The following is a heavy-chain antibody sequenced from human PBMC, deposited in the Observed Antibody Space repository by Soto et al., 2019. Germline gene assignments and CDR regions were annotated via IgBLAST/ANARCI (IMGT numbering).Heavy chain of an antibody. Sequence: SVKVSCKASGGTFSSYAISWVRQAPGQGLEWMGGIIPIFGTANYAQKFQGRVTITADESTSTAYMELSSLRSEDTAVYYCARGLRRVVVVVAVNLYYYYGMDVWGQGTTVTVSS. V-gene: IGHV1-69*13. J-gene: IGHJ6*02. CDR2: IIPIFGTA. D-gene: IGHD2-15*01. CDR3: ARGLRRVVVVVAVNLYYYYGMDV. CDR1: GGTFSSYA.